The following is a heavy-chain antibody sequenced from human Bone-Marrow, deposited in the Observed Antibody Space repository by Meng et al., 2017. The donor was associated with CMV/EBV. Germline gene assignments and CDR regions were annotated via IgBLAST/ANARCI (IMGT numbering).Heavy chain of an antibody. CDR3: ARGVAETLGWEMGY. D-gene: IGHD1-26*01. CDR1: GFTLTRYW. V-gene: IGHV3-74*03. CDR2: IDIDERDI. J-gene: IGHJ4*02. Sequence: EVQLVESXXGLVQXGGSLRVSXAVSGFTLTRYWMHWVREVPGKGLEWVSRIDIDERDITYADSVRGRFSISRDDAKNTLYLQMNSLRNEDTAVYYCARGVAETLGWEMGYWGQGTLVTVSS.